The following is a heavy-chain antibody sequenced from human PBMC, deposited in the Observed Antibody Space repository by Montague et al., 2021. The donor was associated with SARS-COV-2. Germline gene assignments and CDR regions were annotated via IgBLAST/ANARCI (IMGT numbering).Heavy chain of an antibody. CDR3: ASFTMVRGTPGYGMDV. CDR2: ISTRSTYT. V-gene: IGHV3-11*03. Sequence: SLRLSCAASGFTFSDCYMTWIRQAPGKGLEWLSYISTRSTYTNYADSVKGRFTISRDDAKNSLYLQMNSLRAEDTAVYYGASFTMVRGTPGYGMDVWGQGTTVTVSS. D-gene: IGHD3-10*01. CDR1: GFTFSDCY. J-gene: IGHJ6*02.